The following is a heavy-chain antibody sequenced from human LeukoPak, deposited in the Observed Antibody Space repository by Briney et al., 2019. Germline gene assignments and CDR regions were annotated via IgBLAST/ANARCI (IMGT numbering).Heavy chain of an antibody. D-gene: IGHD2-2*01. V-gene: IGHV5-51*01. CDR3: ARPALYCSSTVCPPYMDV. CDR2: IYPGDSDT. Sequence: GESLKISCKASGYTFTGDWIGWVGQMPGKGLEWMGIIYPGDSDTKYNAPFQGQVTISADKSISTAYLQWGSLKASDTATYYCARPALYCSSTVCPPYMDVWGKGTTVTVSS. CDR1: GYTFTGDW. J-gene: IGHJ6*03.